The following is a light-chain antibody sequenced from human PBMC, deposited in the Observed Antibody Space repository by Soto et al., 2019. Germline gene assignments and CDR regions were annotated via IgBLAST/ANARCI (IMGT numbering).Light chain of an antibody. V-gene: IGKV3-11*01. J-gene: IGKJ1*01. CDR2: DAS. Sequence: EIVLTPSPATLSLSPGERATLSCRASQSVSSYLAWYPQKPGQAPRLLIYDASNRATGIPARFSGSGSGTEITLTISRLQPDHFATYYCQQYNSYSTWTFGQGTKVDI. CDR3: QQYNSYSTWT. CDR1: QSVSSY.